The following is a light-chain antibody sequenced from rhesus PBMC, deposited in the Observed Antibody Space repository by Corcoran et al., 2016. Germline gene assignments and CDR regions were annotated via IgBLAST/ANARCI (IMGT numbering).Light chain of an antibody. V-gene: IGKV1-25*01. CDR1: KGISKY. CDR2: DAS. J-gene: IGKJ1*01. CDR3: QQHNSYPPT. Sequence: DIQMTQSPSSLSASVGDTVTITCQASKGISKYLSWYQQKPGKAPKLLIYDASPLQSGVPSRFSGTGSGTQITLTIRSLQPEDFATYYCQQHNSYPPTFGQGTKVEIK.